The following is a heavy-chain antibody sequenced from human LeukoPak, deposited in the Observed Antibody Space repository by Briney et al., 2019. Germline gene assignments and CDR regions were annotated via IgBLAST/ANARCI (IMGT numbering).Heavy chain of an antibody. V-gene: IGHV3-74*01. CDR3: TRHGLWFGELKTSNYYYGMDV. CDR1: GFTFSSYW. D-gene: IGHD3-10*01. CDR2: INSDGSST. J-gene: IGHJ6*02. Sequence: GGSLRLSCAASGFTFSSYWMHWVRQAPGKGLVWVSRINSDGSSTSYADSVKGRFTISRDNAKNTLYLQMNSLRAEDTAVYYCTRHGLWFGELKTSNYYYGMDVWGQGTTVTVSS.